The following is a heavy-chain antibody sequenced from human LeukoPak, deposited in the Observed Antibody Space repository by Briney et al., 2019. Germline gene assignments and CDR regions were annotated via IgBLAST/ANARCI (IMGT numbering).Heavy chain of an antibody. Sequence: ASVKVSCKVSGYTLTELSMHWVRQAPGKGLEWMGGFDPEDGETIYAQKFQGRVTMTEDASTDTVYMELSSLRSEDTAVYYCATVPRYYDSILDYYFDYWGQGTLVTVSS. CDR1: GYTLTELS. CDR3: ATVPRYYDSILDYYFDY. D-gene: IGHD3-22*01. J-gene: IGHJ4*02. CDR2: FDPEDGET. V-gene: IGHV1-24*01.